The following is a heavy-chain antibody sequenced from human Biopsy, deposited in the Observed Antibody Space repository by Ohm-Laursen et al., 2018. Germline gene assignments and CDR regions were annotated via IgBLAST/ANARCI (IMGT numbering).Heavy chain of an antibody. V-gene: IGHV1-2*02. CDR1: EYSVTDYF. CDR2: INPKSGVA. Sequence: VASVKVSCKASEYSVTDYFIHWVRHAPGQGFEWMGWINPKSGVANHAQNFQGRVSMTRDTSIHTVYLELNSLRSDDTAVYYCARDMTVTARPYYYSGVDVWGPGTRVTVSS. D-gene: IGHD4-17*01. CDR3: ARDMTVTARPYYYSGVDV. J-gene: IGHJ6*02.